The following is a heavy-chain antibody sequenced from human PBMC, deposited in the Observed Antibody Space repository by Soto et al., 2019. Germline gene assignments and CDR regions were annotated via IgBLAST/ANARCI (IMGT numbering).Heavy chain of an antibody. J-gene: IGHJ5*02. Sequence: SETLSLTCTVSGGSISSYYWSWIRQPPGKGLEWIGYIYYSGSTNYNPSLKSRVTISVDTSKNQFSLKLSSVTAADTAVYYCARHYGSGSYYNEVWFDPWGQGTLVTVSS. CDR2: IYYSGST. D-gene: IGHD3-10*01. CDR3: ARHYGSGSYYNEVWFDP. V-gene: IGHV4-59*08. CDR1: GGSISSYY.